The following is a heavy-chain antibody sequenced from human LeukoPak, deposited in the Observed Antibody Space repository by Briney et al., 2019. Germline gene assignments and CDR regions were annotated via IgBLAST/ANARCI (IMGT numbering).Heavy chain of an antibody. CDR3: AKDRSYSSSWFDY. J-gene: IGHJ4*02. V-gene: IGHV3-74*01. CDR2: INSDGSIT. D-gene: IGHD6-13*01. CDR1: GFTFTTYW. Sequence: GGSLRLSCAASGFTFTTYWMHWVRQAPGKGLVWVSHINSDGSITSYADSVKGRFTISRDNAKNTLYLQMNSLRAEDTAVYYCAKDRSYSSSWFDYWGQGTLVTVSS.